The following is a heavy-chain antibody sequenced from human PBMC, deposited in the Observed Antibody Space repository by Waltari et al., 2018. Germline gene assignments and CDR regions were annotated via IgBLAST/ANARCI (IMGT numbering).Heavy chain of an antibody. CDR3: ARWQQWPVRAFDY. V-gene: IGHV3-53*01. Sequence: EVQLVESGGGLIQPGGSLRLSCAASGFIVSSNYMSWVRQAPGRGLWWVSLSYSGGSTYYADSVKGRFTISRDNSKNTLYLQMDSLSVEDTAVYYCARWQQWPVRAFDYWGQGTLVTVSS. J-gene: IGHJ4*02. D-gene: IGHD6-19*01. CDR2: SYSGGST. CDR1: GFIVSSNY.